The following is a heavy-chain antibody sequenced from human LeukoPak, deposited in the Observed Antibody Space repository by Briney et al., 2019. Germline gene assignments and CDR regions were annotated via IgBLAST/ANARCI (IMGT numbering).Heavy chain of an antibody. J-gene: IGHJ6*02. CDR2: VHSSGST. Sequence: PSETLTLTCSVSAGSISDFHWGWIRQTPGKGLEWIGHVHSSGSTNYNPSLKSRLTMSVDTSMNQFFLKLNSVTAADTAVYYCARDLTTVTKGLDVWGQGTTIIVSS. CDR3: ARDLTTVTKGLDV. D-gene: IGHD4-17*01. CDR1: AGSISDFH. V-gene: IGHV4-59*01.